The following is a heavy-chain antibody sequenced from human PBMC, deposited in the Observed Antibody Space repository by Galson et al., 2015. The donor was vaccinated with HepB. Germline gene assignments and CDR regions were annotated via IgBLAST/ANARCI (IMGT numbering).Heavy chain of an antibody. CDR2: INAGNGNT. J-gene: IGHJ4*02. CDR1: GYTFTSYA. V-gene: IGHV1-3*01. D-gene: IGHD5-12*01. Sequence: SVKVSCKASGYTFTSYAMHWVRQAPGQRLEWMGWINAGNGNTKYSQKFQGRVTITRDTSASTAYMELSSLRSEDTAVYYCAREWGYSGYDHFDYWGQGTLVTVSS. CDR3: AREWGYSGYDHFDY.